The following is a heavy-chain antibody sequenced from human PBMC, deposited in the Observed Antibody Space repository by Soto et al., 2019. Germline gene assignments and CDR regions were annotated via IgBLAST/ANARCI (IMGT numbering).Heavy chain of an antibody. Sequence: QVQLQESGPGLVKPSQTLSLTCTVSGGSISSGDYYWSWIRQPPGKGLEWIGYIYYSGSTYYNPSLKSRVTISVDTSKNQCSLKLSSVTAADTAVYYCAREPALGRGWFDPWGQGTLVTVSS. CDR3: AREPALGRGWFDP. CDR2: IYYSGST. J-gene: IGHJ5*02. D-gene: IGHD3-10*01. V-gene: IGHV4-30-4*01. CDR1: GGSISSGDYY.